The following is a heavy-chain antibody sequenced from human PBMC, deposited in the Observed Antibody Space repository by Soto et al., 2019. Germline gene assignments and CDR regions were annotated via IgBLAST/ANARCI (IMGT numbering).Heavy chain of an antibody. V-gene: IGHV4-30-4*01. CDR2: IYYSGST. CDR1: GGSISSGDYY. CDR3: ATDYGGKSLYQPPNY. D-gene: IGHD4-17*01. J-gene: IGHJ4*02. Sequence: TLSLTCTVSGGSISSGDYYWSWIRQPPGKGLEWIGYIYYSGSTYYNPSLKSRVTISVDTSKNQFSLKLSSVTAADTAVYYCATDYGGKSLYQPPNYWGQGTLVTVSS.